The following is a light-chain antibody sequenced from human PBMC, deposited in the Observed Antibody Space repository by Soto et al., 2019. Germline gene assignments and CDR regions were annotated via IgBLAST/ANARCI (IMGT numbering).Light chain of an antibody. V-gene: IGKV3-15*01. J-gene: IGKJ1*01. CDR2: GVS. CDR3: HQYNNWPLT. Sequence: ERVMTQSPATLSVSPGERATLSCRASQSVSSNLAWYQQKPGQAPRLLIYGVSTRATGIPARFSGSGSGTEFTLTISSLQSEDFAVYYCHQYNNWPLTFGQGTKVEIK. CDR1: QSVSSN.